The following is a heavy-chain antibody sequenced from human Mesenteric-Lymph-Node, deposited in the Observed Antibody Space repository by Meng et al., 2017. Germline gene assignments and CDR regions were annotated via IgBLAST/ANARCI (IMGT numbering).Heavy chain of an antibody. CDR1: GFTFNTYN. V-gene: IGHV3-21*01. CDR2: ISSSSHYI. CDR3: ARDLWEHFDY. D-gene: IGHD1-26*01. J-gene: IGHJ4*02. Sequence: GESLKISCAASGFTFNTYNMNWVRQAPGKGLEWVSSISSSSHYIFYADSVKGRFTISRDNAKNSLYLQMNSLRAEDTAVYYCARDLWEHFDYWGQGTLVTVSS.